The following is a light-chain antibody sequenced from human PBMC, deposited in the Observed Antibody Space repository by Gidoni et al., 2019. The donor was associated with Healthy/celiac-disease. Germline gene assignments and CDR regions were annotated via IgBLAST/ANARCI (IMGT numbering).Light chain of an antibody. CDR1: QSVSSSN. CDR3: QQYGSSPQVFT. J-gene: IGKJ3*01. CDR2: GAS. V-gene: IGKV3-20*01. Sequence: EIVLTQSPGTLSLSPGERATLSCRASQSVSSSNLAWYQQKPGQAPRLLIYGASSRATGIPDRFSGSGSGTDFTLTISRLEPEDFAVYYCQQYGSSPQVFTFGPGTKVDIK.